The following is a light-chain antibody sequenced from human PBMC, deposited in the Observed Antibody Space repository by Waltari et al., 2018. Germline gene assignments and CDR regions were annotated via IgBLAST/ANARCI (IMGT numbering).Light chain of an antibody. V-gene: IGKV3-20*01. Sequence: EIVLTQSPGTLSLSPGERATLSCRASQSVSSSYLAWYQQKPGQAPRLLIYGASSRATGIPDRFSGSGSGTDFTLTISRLEPEDVAMCYCQQYGSSTGLTFGGGTKVEIK. CDR3: QQYGSSTGLT. CDR1: QSVSSSY. J-gene: IGKJ4*01. CDR2: GAS.